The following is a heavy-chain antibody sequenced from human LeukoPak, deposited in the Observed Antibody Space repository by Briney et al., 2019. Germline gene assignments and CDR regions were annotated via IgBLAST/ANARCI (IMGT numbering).Heavy chain of an antibody. Sequence: GGSLRLSCAASGFTFSSYSMNWVRQAPGKGLEWVSSISSSISVIYYADSVKGRFTISRDNAKNSLYLQMNSLRAEDTAVYYCARLWPVTLDHWGQGTLVTVSS. J-gene: IGHJ4*02. CDR3: ARLWPVTLDH. CDR1: GFTFSSYS. V-gene: IGHV3-21*01. D-gene: IGHD3-10*01. CDR2: ISSSISVI.